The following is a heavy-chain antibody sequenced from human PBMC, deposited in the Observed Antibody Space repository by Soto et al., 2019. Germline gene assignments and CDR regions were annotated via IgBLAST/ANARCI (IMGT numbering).Heavy chain of an antibody. Sequence: GGSLRLSCAASGFTFSNAWMSWVRQAPGKGLEWVGRIKSKTDGGTTDYAAPVKGRFTISRDDSKNTLYLQMNSLKTEDTAVYYCTTDNTPTVTTTYYYYYMDVWGKGTTVTVSS. V-gene: IGHV3-15*01. J-gene: IGHJ6*03. CDR3: TTDNTPTVTTTYYYYYMDV. CDR2: IKSKTDGGTT. D-gene: IGHD4-4*01. CDR1: GFTFSNAW.